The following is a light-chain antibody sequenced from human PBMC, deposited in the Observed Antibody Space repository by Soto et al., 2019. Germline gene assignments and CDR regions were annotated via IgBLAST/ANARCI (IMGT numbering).Light chain of an antibody. Sequence: QSVLTQPPSASGTPGQRVTLSCSGSSSNIGRNAVNWYQQLPGTAPKLLIHGDNQRPSGVPDRFSGSKSGTSVSLAISGLQSQDEADYYCAAWDDSRNGGVFGGGTKLTVL. CDR2: GDN. CDR3: AAWDDSRNGGV. CDR1: SSNIGRNA. J-gene: IGLJ3*02. V-gene: IGLV1-44*01.